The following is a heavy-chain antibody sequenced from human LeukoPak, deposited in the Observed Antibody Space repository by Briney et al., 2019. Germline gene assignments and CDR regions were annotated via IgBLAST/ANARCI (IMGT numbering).Heavy chain of an antibody. D-gene: IGHD3-22*01. J-gene: IGHJ3*01. CDR1: GFTFDDYG. Sequence: GGSLRLSCATSGFTFDDYGMNWVRQVPGKGLEWVSNINWNGNNVDYADPVKGRFTISRDKAKNSLHLQINSLRAEDTAVYYCARARKQYYYDNSHYRDASDVWGQGTMVIVSS. V-gene: IGHV3-20*04. CDR3: ARARKQYYYDNSHYRDASDV. CDR2: INWNGNNV.